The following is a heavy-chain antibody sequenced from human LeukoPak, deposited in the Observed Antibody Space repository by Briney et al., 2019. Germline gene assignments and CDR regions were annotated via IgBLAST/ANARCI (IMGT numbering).Heavy chain of an antibody. D-gene: IGHD3-10*01. CDR2: ISSGGTDE. CDR3: ARDSTYYYDSGSSGPHYFDN. V-gene: IGHV3-30*01. CDR1: GFTFSRYA. J-gene: IGHJ4*02. Sequence: GGSLRLSCAASGFTFSRYAMHWVRQAPGKGLEWVSLISSGGTDEYYADSVKGRFTISRDNSKNTLYLQLNSLRAEDTAVYYCARDSTYYYDSGSSGPHYFDNWGQGTLVTVSS.